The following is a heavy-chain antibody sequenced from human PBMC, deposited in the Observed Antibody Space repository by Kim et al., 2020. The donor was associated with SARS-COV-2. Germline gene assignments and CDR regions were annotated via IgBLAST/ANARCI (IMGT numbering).Heavy chain of an antibody. V-gene: IGHV3-7*01. CDR2: K. J-gene: IGHJ4*02. D-gene: IGHD6-13*01. CDR3: ARVGSSSWYFDY. Sequence: KYYVDSVNGRFTISSDNAKNSLYLQMNSLRAEVTAVYYCARVGSSSWYFDYWGQGTLVTVSS.